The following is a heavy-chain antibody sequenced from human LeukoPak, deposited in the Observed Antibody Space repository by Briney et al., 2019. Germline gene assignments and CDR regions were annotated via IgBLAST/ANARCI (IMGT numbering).Heavy chain of an antibody. V-gene: IGHV4-59*12. D-gene: IGHD2-15*01. CDR3: ARDSGGLFDY. J-gene: IGHJ4*02. CDR2: VFHSGST. Sequence: SETLSLTCTVSGDYSSDYNWSWIRQSPGKGLEWIGYVFHSGSTNYNPSLKSRVTISVDTSKNQFSLKLSSVTAADTAVYYCARDSGGLFDYWGQGTLVTVSS. CDR1: GDYSSDYN.